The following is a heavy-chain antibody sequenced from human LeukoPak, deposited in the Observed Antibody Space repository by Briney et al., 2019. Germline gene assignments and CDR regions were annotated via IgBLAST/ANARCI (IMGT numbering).Heavy chain of an antibody. CDR2: INPNSGGT. CDR3: ARRADCGGDCYYNYFDY. D-gene: IGHD2-21*02. CDR1: GYTFTGYY. Sequence: ASVKVSCKASGYTFTGYYMHWVRQAPGQGLEWMGWINPNSGGTNYAQKFQGRVTMTRDMSTSTVYMELSSLRSEDTAVYYCARRADCGGDCYYNYFDYWGQGTLVTVSS. V-gene: IGHV1-2*02. J-gene: IGHJ4*02.